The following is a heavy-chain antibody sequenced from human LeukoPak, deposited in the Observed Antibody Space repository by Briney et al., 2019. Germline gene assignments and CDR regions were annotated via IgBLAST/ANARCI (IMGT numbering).Heavy chain of an antibody. CDR3: ARVGSIDSSGYYLGQYYYYGMDV. Sequence: GGSLRLSCAASGFTFSSYWMHWVRQAPGKGLVWASRINSDGSSTSYADSVKGRFTISRDNAKNTLYLQMNSLRAEDTAVYYCARVGSIDSSGYYLGQYYYYGMDVWGQGTAVTVSS. CDR2: INSDGSST. V-gene: IGHV3-74*01. D-gene: IGHD3-22*01. J-gene: IGHJ6*02. CDR1: GFTFSSYW.